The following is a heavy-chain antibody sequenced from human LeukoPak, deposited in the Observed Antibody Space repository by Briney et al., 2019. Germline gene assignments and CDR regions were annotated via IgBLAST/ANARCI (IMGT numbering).Heavy chain of an antibody. D-gene: IGHD2-15*01. CDR2: ISSSSSTI. J-gene: IGHJ4*02. Sequence: GGSLRLSCAASGFTFSSYSMNWVRQAPGKGLEWVSYISSSSSTIYYADSVKGRFTISRDNAKNSLYLQMNSLRAEDTAVYYCARDGGRREDYWGQGALVTVSS. CDR1: GFTFSSYS. V-gene: IGHV3-48*01. CDR3: ARDGGRREDY.